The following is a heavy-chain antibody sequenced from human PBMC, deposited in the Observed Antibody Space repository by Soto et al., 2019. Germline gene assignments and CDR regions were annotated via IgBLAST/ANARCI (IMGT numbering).Heavy chain of an antibody. J-gene: IGHJ6*02. CDR2: ISSSSSYI. Sequence: PGGSLRLSCAASGFTFSSYSMNWVRQAPGKGLEWVSSISSSSSYIYYADSVKGRFTISRDNAKNSLYLQMNSLRAEDTAVYYCARGYSSGWYDEYYYYYGMDVWGQGTTVTVSS. CDR1: GFTFSSYS. D-gene: IGHD6-19*01. V-gene: IGHV3-21*01. CDR3: ARGYSSGWYDEYYYYYGMDV.